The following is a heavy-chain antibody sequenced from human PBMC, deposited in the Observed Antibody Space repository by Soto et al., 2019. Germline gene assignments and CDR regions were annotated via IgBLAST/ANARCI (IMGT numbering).Heavy chain of an antibody. CDR1: GGSISSSNW. J-gene: IGHJ6*02. Sequence: SETLSLTCAVSGGSISSSNWWSWVRQPPGKGLEWIGEIYHSGSTNYNPSLKSRVTISVDNSKNQYSLKLSSVTAADTAVYSCARASAQHEADDGANGYYYGMDVWGQETTVTVSS. CDR2: IYHSGST. V-gene: IGHV4-4*02. D-gene: IGHD6-13*01. CDR3: ARASAQHEADDGANGYYYGMDV.